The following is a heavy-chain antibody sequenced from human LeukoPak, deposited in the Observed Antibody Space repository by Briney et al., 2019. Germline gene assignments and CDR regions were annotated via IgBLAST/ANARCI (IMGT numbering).Heavy chain of an antibody. V-gene: IGHV3-7*04. CDR2: IKEDGSAT. CDR3: ARDSPGYLAYDS. J-gene: IGHJ4*02. CDR1: GFTFSTYW. Sequence: GGTLRLSCAASGFTFSTYWMTWVRQAPGKGPEWVANIKEDGSATYYVDSVKGPFTISRDNAKKSLYLQMNSLRAEDTAVYYCARDSPGYLAYDSWGQGTLVTVSS. D-gene: IGHD1-1*01.